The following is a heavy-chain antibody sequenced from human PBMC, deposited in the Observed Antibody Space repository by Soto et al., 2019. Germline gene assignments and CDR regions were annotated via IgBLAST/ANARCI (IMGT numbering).Heavy chain of an antibody. D-gene: IGHD3-10*01. CDR1: GFTVSNNY. CDR2: IYSGGYT. CDR3: ATRAGGGY. V-gene: IGHV3-53*01. Sequence: EVQLVESGGGLIQPGGSLRLSCAVSGFTVSNNYMSWVRQAPGKGLEGVSVIYSGGYTAYGDSVKGRFTISRDNSKNTLYLKKNRRIGDAAGVYYCATRAGGGYWGQGTLVTVSS. J-gene: IGHJ4*02.